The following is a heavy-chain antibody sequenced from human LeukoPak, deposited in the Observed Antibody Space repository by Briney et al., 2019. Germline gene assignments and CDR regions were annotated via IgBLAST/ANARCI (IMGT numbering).Heavy chain of an antibody. V-gene: IGHV3-23*01. D-gene: IGHD3-3*01. CDR1: GFTLSSYA. J-gene: IGHJ4*02. CDR2: ISGSGGST. Sequence: GGSLRLSCAASGFTLSSYAMSWVRQAPGKGLEWVSAISGSGGSTYYADSVKGRFTISRDNSKNTLYLQMNSLRAEDTAVYYCAKIRVYDFWSGYLSFDYWGQGTLVTVSS. CDR3: AKIRVYDFWSGYLSFDY.